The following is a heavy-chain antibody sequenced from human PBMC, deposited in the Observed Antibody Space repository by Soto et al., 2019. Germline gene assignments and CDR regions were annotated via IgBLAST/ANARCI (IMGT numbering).Heavy chain of an antibody. D-gene: IGHD2-15*01. Sequence: EGQLLESGGGLVQPGGSLRVSCAASGFTSSTYGMNWVRQAPGKGLEWVSAIRGSDSNIRYADSVKGRFTVSRDNSKNTLYLQMNSVLPEDTAIYYCVKDNGRSGCLLRAFDSWGQGTIGTVSS. V-gene: IGHV3-23*01. CDR3: VKDNGRSGCLLRAFDS. J-gene: IGHJ3*02. CDR2: IRGSDSNI. CDR1: GFTSSTYG.